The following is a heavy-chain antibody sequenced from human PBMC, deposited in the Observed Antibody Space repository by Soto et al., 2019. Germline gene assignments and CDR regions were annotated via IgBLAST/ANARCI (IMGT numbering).Heavy chain of an antibody. V-gene: IGHV1-2*04. CDR2: INPNSGGT. CDR3: ARDMGSSAMDV. J-gene: IGHJ6*02. Sequence: AAVKVFCKASVYTFTAYYMHLARQAPGQGLERMGWINPNSGGTNYAQKFQGWVTMTRDTSISTAYRELSRLRSDDTAVYYCARDMGSSAMDVWGQGTTVTVSS. CDR1: VYTFTAYY. D-gene: IGHD6-6*01.